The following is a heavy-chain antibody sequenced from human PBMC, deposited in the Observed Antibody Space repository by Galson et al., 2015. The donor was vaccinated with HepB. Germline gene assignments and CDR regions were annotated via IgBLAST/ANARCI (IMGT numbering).Heavy chain of an antibody. D-gene: IGHD2-15*01. CDR3: ARDVGYCSGGSCYSSYYGMDV. V-gene: IGHV3-30*03. CDR1: GFTVSSNY. Sequence: SLRLSCAASGFTVSSNYMSWVRQALGKGLEWVAVKSYDGSKKYYADSVKGRFTISRDNSKNTLDPQMNSLRAEDTAVYYCARDVGYCSGGSCYSSYYGMDVWGQGTTVTVSS. CDR2: KSYDGSKK. J-gene: IGHJ6*02.